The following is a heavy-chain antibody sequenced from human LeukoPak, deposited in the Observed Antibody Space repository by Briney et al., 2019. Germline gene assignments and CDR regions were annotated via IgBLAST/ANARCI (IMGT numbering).Heavy chain of an antibody. CDR2: MNPNSGNT. CDR3: ARGGKWELHDAFDI. CDR1: RYTFTSYD. J-gene: IGHJ3*02. D-gene: IGHD1-26*01. Sequence: ASVKVSCKATRYTFTSYDNNWVRQAPGKGLAGMGWMNPNSGNTGYAQKFQGRVTMTRNTSISTAYMELSSLRSEDTAVYYCARGGKWELHDAFDIWSQGTMVTVSS. V-gene: IGHV1-8*01.